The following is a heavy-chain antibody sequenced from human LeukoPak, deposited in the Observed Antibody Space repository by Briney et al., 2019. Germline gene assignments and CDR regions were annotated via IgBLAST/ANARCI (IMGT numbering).Heavy chain of an antibody. J-gene: IGHJ4*02. CDR1: GFSFKDYW. CDR3: VTSWTRKQRGN. D-gene: IGHD3/OR15-3a*01. CDR2: ITPDGSGK. V-gene: IGHV3-7*01. Sequence: GGSLRLSCAASGFSFKDYWMSWVRQAPGKGLEWVADITPDGSGKTYVDSVKGRFTISRDNAKQSLYLQMDTVTAEDTAVYYCVTSWTRKQRGNWGQGILGTVSS.